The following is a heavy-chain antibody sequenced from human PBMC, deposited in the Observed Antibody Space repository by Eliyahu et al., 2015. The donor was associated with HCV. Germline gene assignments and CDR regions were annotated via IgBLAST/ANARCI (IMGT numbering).Heavy chain of an antibody. V-gene: IGHV3-74*01. Sequence: EVQLVESGGDLVQPGGSLRLSCAASGFTFSTYWMHWVRQAPGKGLVWVSHINADATITNYADSVKGRFTVSRDNAKHMLYLQMSSLRAEDTGVYYCASELAIGYWGQGTLITVSS. D-gene: IGHD1-1*01. CDR2: INADATIT. CDR3: ASELAIGY. CDR1: GFTFSTYW. J-gene: IGHJ4*02.